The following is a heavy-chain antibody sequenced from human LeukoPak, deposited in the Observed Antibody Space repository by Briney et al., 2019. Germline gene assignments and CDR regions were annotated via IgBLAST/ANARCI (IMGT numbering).Heavy chain of an antibody. CDR3: ARDRDYVFWSGLLGYYMDV. CDR2: ISGKDGDT. CDR1: GGTFSSYA. J-gene: IGHJ6*03. V-gene: IGHV1-18*01. D-gene: IGHD3-3*01. Sequence: ASVKVSCKASGGTFSSYAISWVRQAPGQGLEWMGWISGKDGDTKYALKFQGRVTMTTDTSTSTADLEVKSLTSDDTAVYYCARDRDYVFWSGLLGYYMDVWGKGTTVIVSS.